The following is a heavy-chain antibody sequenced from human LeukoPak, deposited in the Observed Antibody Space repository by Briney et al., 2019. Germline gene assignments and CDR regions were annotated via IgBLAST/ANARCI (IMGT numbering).Heavy chain of an antibody. CDR3: ARVQNPLIASAGTLRY. V-gene: IGHV3-30-3*01. CDR2: ISYDGSNK. J-gene: IGHJ4*02. D-gene: IGHD6-13*01. Sequence: PGGSLRLSCAASGFTFSSYAMHWVRQAPGKGLEWVAVISYDGSNKYYADSVKGRFTISRDNSKNTLYLQMNSLRAEDTAVYYCARVQNPLIASAGTLRYWGQGTLVTVSS. CDR1: GFTFSSYA.